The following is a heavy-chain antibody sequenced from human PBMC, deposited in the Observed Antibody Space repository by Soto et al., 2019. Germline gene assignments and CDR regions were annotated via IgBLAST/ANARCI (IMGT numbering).Heavy chain of an antibody. CDR1: GYSFTANS. Sequence: QVHLVQSGAEVKKPGASVRVSCKASGYSFTANSMHWVRQAPGEGLEWMGWINPNNGGTNYARTFQGWVTMTRDTSISTAYMALTRPKSDDTAVYSCEMQRSGVVYWGQGTLVTVSS. D-gene: IGHD6-25*01. V-gene: IGHV1-2*04. CDR3: EMQRSGVVY. J-gene: IGHJ4*02. CDR2: INPNNGGT.